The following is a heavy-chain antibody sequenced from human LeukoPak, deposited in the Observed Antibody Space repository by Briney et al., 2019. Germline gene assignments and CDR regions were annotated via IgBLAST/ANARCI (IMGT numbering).Heavy chain of an antibody. D-gene: IGHD3-3*01. CDR3: ARGGPGDFWSGYYYYYGMDV. J-gene: IGHJ6*02. CDR1: GDSVRSGDFY. Sequence: SETLSLTCTVSGDSVRSGDFYWSWIRQPPGGGLKWIAYVHHTGSTNYNPSLRSRVTISIDTSKNQFSLTLNSVTAADTAVYYCARGGPGDFWSGYYYYYGMDVWGQGTTVTVSS. CDR2: VHHTGST. V-gene: IGHV4-61*08.